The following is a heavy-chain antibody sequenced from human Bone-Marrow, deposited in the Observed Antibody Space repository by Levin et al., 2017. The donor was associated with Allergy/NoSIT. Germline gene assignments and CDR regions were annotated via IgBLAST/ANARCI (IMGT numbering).Heavy chain of an antibody. CDR1: GFRFSAYA. J-gene: IGHJ4*02. D-gene: IGHD1-20*01. Sequence: PGGSLRLSCATSGFRFSAYAMSWVRQGPGKGLEWLSRISGDGRKTYYADSVKGRFTISRDNSKNTLYLQMHSLRGEDTALYHCANNNWHDHSYFDNWGQGTLDTVSS. V-gene: IGHV3-23*01. CDR2: ISGDGRKT. CDR3: ANNNWHDHSYFDN.